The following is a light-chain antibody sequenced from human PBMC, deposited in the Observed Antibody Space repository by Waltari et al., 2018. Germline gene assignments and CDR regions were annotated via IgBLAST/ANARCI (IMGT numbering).Light chain of an antibody. CDR2: SNN. CDR3: ATWDDSLNGWV. V-gene: IGLV1-44*01. CDR1: TSNIGSNT. J-gene: IGLJ3*02. Sequence: QSVLTQPPSASGTPGQRVTISCSGSTSNIGSNTVNWYQQFPGTAPKLLIYSNNQRPSGVPDRFSGSKSGTSASLAISGLQSGDEADYYCATWDDSLNGWVFGGGTKLTVL.